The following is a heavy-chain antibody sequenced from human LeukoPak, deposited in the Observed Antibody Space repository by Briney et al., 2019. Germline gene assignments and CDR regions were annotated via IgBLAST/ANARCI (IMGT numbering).Heavy chain of an antibody. Sequence: PGGSLRLSCAASGFTFSSYGMHWVRQAPGKGLEWVAFIRYDGSNKYYADSVKGRFTISRDNSKNTLYLQMNSLRAEDTAVYYCAKDRFGLYDPHHYFDYWGQGTLVTVSS. J-gene: IGHJ4*02. V-gene: IGHV3-30*02. CDR2: IRYDGSNK. D-gene: IGHD3-16*01. CDR3: AKDRFGLYDPHHYFDY. CDR1: GFTFSSYG.